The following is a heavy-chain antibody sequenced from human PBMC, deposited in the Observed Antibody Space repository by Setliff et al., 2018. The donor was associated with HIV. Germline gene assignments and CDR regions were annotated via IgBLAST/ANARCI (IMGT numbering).Heavy chain of an antibody. CDR3: ASETGASRGWFGY. Sequence: ASVKVSCKASGGTFSSYAISWVRQAPGQRLEWMGWINTNTGNPTYAQGFTGRFVFSLDTSVSTAYLQMNSLTAGDTAVYYCASETGASRGWFGYWGQGTLVTVSS. CDR1: GGTFSSYA. D-gene: IGHD6-13*01. CDR2: INTNTGNP. J-gene: IGHJ5*01. V-gene: IGHV7-4-1*02.